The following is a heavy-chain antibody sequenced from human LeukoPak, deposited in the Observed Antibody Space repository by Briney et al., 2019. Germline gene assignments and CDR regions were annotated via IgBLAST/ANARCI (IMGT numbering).Heavy chain of an antibody. CDR2: INSDGSST. CDR3: ARVWHYYDSSGYYFDY. D-gene: IGHD3-22*01. Sequence: GGSLRLSCAASGFTFSSYWMHWVRQAPGKGLVWVSRINSDGSSTSYADSVKGRFTISRDNAKTTLYLQMNSLRAEDTAVYYCARVWHYYDSSGYYFDYWGQGTLVTVSS. CDR1: GFTFSSYW. J-gene: IGHJ4*02. V-gene: IGHV3-74*01.